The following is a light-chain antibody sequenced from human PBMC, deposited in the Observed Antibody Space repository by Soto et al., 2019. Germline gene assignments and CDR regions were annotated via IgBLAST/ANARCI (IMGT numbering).Light chain of an antibody. J-gene: IGKJ1*01. CDR2: KAS. CDR1: QRISSY. V-gene: IGKV1-5*03. CDR3: QQYNSYSPGT. Sequence: DIQMTQSPASLSASVGARVTITCQASQRISSYLNWYQQKPERPPKLLIYKASSLHSGVPSRFSGSGSGTEFTLTISSLQPDDFATYYCQQYNSYSPGTFGQGTKVDIK.